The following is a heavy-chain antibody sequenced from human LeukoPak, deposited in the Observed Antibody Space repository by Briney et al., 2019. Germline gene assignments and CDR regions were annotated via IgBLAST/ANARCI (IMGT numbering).Heavy chain of an antibody. Sequence: SETLSLTCNVSGGSISSYYWSWIRQPPGKGLEWIGYIYYIGSATYNPSLKSRVTMSVDTSNNQFSLRLTSVTAADTAVYYCARSYGDYWGQGTLVTVSS. CDR3: ARSYGDY. V-gene: IGHV4-59*08. CDR1: GGSISSYY. CDR2: IYYIGSA. J-gene: IGHJ4*02. D-gene: IGHD4-17*01.